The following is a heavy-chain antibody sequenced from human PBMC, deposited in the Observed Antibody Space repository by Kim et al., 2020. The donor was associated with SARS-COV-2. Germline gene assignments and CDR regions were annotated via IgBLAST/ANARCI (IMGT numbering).Heavy chain of an antibody. Sequence: GGSLRLSCAASGFTFSSYSMNWVRQAPGKGLEWVSYISSSSSTIYYADSVKGRFTISRDNAKNSLYLQMNSLRDEDTAVYYCARDKAYCGGDCYSSWYFDLWGRGTLVTVSS. CDR2: ISSSSSTI. CDR1: GFTFSSYS. CDR3: ARDKAYCGGDCYSSWYFDL. J-gene: IGHJ2*01. V-gene: IGHV3-48*02. D-gene: IGHD2-21*01.